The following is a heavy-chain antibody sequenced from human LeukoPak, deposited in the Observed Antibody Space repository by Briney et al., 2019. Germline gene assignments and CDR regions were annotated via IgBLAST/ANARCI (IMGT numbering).Heavy chain of an antibody. Sequence: GASVKVSCKASGGTFSSYAISWVRQAPGQGLEWMGRIIPILGIANYAQKFQGRVTITADKSTSTAYMELSSLRSEDTAVYYCARHGIGDYDFWSGYYPEHNWFDPWGQGTLVTVSS. CDR2: IIPILGIA. V-gene: IGHV1-69*04. D-gene: IGHD3-3*01. CDR1: GGTFSSYA. J-gene: IGHJ5*02. CDR3: ARHGIGDYDFWSGYYPEHNWFDP.